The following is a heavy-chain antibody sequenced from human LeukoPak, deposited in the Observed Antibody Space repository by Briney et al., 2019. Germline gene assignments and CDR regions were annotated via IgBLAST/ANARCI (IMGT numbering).Heavy chain of an antibody. Sequence: GGSLRLSCAASGFTFDDYAMHWVRQAPGKGLEWVSGISWNSGSIGYADSVKGRFTISRDNSKNTLYLQMNSLRAEDTAAYYCARVADYYDSSGYYTPWGQGTLVTVSS. CDR1: GFTFDDYA. J-gene: IGHJ5*02. V-gene: IGHV3-9*01. CDR2: ISWNSGSI. D-gene: IGHD3-22*01. CDR3: ARVADYYDSSGYYTP.